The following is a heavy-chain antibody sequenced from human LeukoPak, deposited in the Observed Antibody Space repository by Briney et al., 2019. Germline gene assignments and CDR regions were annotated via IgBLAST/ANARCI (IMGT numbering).Heavy chain of an antibody. D-gene: IGHD3-22*01. J-gene: IGHJ4*02. V-gene: IGHV3-30*02. CDR3: AGRYDTSGYFDY. CDR1: GFTFSSYG. Sequence: GGSLRLSCAASGFTFSSYGMHWVRQAPGKGLEWVAFIWYDGSNKYYADSVKGRLTISRDNSKNTLYLQMNSLRAEDTAVYYCAGRYDTSGYFDYWGQGTLVTVSS. CDR2: IWYDGSNK.